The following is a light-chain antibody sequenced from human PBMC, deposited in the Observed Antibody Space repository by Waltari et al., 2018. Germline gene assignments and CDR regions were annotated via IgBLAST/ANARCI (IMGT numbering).Light chain of an antibody. J-gene: IGLJ2*01. CDR1: NIGSKS. CDR2: DDS. CDR3: QVWDSSSDHVV. Sequence: SYVLTQPPSVSVAPGQTARITCGGNNIGSKSVHWYQQKPGQAPLLVGYDDSDRPSGIPGGFSGSNSGNTATLTISRVEAGDEADYYCQVWDSSSDHVVFGGGTKLTVL. V-gene: IGLV3-21*02.